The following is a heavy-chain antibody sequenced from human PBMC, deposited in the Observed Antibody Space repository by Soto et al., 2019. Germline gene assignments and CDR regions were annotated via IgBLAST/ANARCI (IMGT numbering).Heavy chain of an antibody. J-gene: IGHJ4*02. CDR2: IYYSGST. D-gene: IGHD3-22*01. Sequence: SETLSLTCTVSGGSISSGGYYWSWIRQHPGKGLEWIGYIYYSGSTYYNPSLKGRVTISVDTSKNQFSRKLSSVTAAVTAVYYWARARRWLYYYDSSGYTYPVYFDYWGQGTLVTVSS. V-gene: IGHV4-31*03. CDR1: GGSISSGGYY. CDR3: ARARRWLYYYDSSGYTYPVYFDY.